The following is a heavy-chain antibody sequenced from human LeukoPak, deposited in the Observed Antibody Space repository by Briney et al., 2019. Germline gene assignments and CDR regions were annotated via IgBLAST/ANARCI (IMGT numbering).Heavy chain of an antibody. V-gene: IGHV1-24*01. Sequence: ASVKVSCKVSGYTLTELSMHWVRQAPGKGLKWMGGFDPEDGETIYAQRFQGRVTMTEDTSTDTAYMELSSLRSEDTAVYYCATLGEQWLVRRLVGYFDLWGRGTLVTVSS. CDR1: GYTLTELS. CDR2: FDPEDGET. CDR3: ATLGEQWLVRRLVGYFDL. D-gene: IGHD6-19*01. J-gene: IGHJ2*01.